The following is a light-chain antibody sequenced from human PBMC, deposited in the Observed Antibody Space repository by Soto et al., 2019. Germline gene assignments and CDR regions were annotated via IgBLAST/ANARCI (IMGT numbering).Light chain of an antibody. CDR1: QTISAS. Sequence: DIQMPQSASSLSFAVGARVTITCRASQTISASLNWFQQKAGKSPQLLIHGVSNLQTGVPSRFSGSGSGTDFTLTITDLQTEDSATYFCQQGFSPVLTFGGGTKVDIK. CDR2: GVS. V-gene: IGKV1-39*01. CDR3: QQGFSPVLT. J-gene: IGKJ4*01.